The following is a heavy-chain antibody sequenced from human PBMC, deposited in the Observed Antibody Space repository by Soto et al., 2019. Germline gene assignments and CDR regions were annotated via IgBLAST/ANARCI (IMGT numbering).Heavy chain of an antibody. CDR2: IQSGGPT. Sequence: GGSLRLSCAASGFPVSSKYMSWVRQAPGKGLEWVSLIQSGGPTYYADSVKGRFTISRDTSENTLHLQMDSLRAEDTAVYYCARDDVLCDGGRCYGVPLDVWSKGTTVTVSS. J-gene: IGHJ6*04. CDR3: ARDDVLCDGGRCYGVPLDV. D-gene: IGHD2-15*01. V-gene: IGHV3-66*01. CDR1: GFPVSSKY.